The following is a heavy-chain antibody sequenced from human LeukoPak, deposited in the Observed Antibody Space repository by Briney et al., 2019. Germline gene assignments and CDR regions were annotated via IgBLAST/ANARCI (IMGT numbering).Heavy chain of an antibody. D-gene: IGHD2-15*01. CDR2: IIPIFGTA. J-gene: IGHJ6*02. V-gene: IGHV1-69*05. CDR1: GGTFSSYA. CDR3: ARVWGIPGANWLLPGMDV. Sequence: SVKVSCKASGGTFSSYAISWVRQAPGQGLEWMGGIIPIFGTANYAQKLQGRVTMTTDTSTSTAYMELRSLRSDDTAVYYCARVWGIPGANWLLPGMDVWGQGTTVTVSS.